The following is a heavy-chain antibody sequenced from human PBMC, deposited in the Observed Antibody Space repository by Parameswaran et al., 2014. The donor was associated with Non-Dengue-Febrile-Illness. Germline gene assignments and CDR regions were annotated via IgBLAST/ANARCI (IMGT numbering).Heavy chain of an antibody. J-gene: IGHJ6*02. V-gene: IGHV1-2*04. D-gene: IGHD3-10*01. CDR3: ARDPGSYYGSGSGSGMDV. CDR2: INPNSGGT. Sequence: WVRQAPGQGLEWMGWINPNSGGTNYAQKFQGWVTMTRDTSISTAYMELSRLRSDDTAVYYCARDPGSYYGSGSGSGMDVWGQGTTVTVSS.